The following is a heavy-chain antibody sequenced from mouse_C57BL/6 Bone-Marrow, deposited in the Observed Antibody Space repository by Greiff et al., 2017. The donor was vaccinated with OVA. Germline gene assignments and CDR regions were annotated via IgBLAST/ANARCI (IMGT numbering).Heavy chain of an antibody. CDR1: GFTFTDYY. V-gene: IGHV7-3*01. CDR3: ARWGYYGSSWAY. CDR2: IRNKANGYTT. J-gene: IGHJ3*01. D-gene: IGHD1-1*01. Sequence: EVQLVESGGGLVQPGGSLSLSCAASGFTFTDYYMSWVRQPPGKALEWLGFIRNKANGYTTEYSASVKGRFTISRDNSQSILYLRMNALRAEDSATYYCARWGYYGSSWAYWGQGTLVTVSA.